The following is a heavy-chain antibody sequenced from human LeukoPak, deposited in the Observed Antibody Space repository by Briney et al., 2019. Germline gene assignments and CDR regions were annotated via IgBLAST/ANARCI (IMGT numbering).Heavy chain of an antibody. CDR2: ISGSGDSS. V-gene: IGHV3-23*01. J-gene: IGHJ5*02. D-gene: IGHD2-2*01. CDR1: GFTFSSYA. CDR3: AKDRHAPGRYCSSTICFPFDP. Sequence: PGGTLRLSCAASGFTFSSYAMSWVRQAPGKGVEWVSSISGSGDSSYYADSVKGRVTISRDNSKSTLYLQMNSLRAEDTAVYYCAKDRHAPGRYCSSTICFPFDPWGQGTLVTVSS.